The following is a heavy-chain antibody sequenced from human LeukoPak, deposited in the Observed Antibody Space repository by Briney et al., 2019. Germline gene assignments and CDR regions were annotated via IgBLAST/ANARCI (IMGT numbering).Heavy chain of an antibody. J-gene: IGHJ3*02. CDR1: GYTFTSYY. CDR3: ARDPRAYSSGRDDAFDI. Sequence: GASVKVSCKASGYTFTSYYMHRVRQAPGQGLEWMGIINPSGGSTSYAQKFQGRVTMTRDTSTSTVYMELSSLRSEDTAVYYCARDPRAYSSGRDDAFDIWGQGTMVTVSS. V-gene: IGHV1-46*01. CDR2: INPSGGST. D-gene: IGHD6-19*01.